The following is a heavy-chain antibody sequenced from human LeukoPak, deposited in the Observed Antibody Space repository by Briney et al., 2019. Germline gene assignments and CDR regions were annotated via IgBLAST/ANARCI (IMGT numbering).Heavy chain of an antibody. Sequence: GGSLKLSCAASGFTFSGSAMHWVRQASGKGLEWVGRIRSKANSYATAYAASVKGRFTISRDDSKNTAYLQMNSLKTEGTAVYYCTRSGSGSPAGDYWGQGTLVTVSS. CDR3: TRSGSGSPAGDY. CDR2: IRSKANSYAT. J-gene: IGHJ4*02. V-gene: IGHV3-73*01. CDR1: GFTFSGSA. D-gene: IGHD1-26*01.